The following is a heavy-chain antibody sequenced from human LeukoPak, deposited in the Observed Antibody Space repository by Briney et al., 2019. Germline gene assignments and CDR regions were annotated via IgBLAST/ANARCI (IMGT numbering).Heavy chain of an antibody. CDR1: GFTFSNAW. CDR2: IKSKTDGGTT. Sequence: GGSLRLSCAASGFTFSNAWMNWVRQAPGKGLEWVGRIKSKTDGGTTDYAAPVKGRFAISRDDSKNTLYLQMNSLKTEDTAVYYCTTYIAAAGTGDYWGQGTLVTVSS. CDR3: TTYIAAAGTGDY. V-gene: IGHV3-15*07. D-gene: IGHD6-13*01. J-gene: IGHJ4*02.